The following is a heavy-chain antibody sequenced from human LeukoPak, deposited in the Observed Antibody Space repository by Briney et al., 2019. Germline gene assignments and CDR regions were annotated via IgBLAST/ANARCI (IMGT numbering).Heavy chain of an antibody. D-gene: IGHD2-15*01. CDR1: GGSFSGYY. Sequence: PSETLSLTCAVSGGSFSGYYWSWIRQPPGKGLEWIGEINHSGSTNYNPSLKSRVTISVDTSKNQFSLKLSSVTAVDTAVYYCARVVGYCSGGSCYSYSSYYYYYYMDVWGKGTTVTVSS. V-gene: IGHV4-34*01. J-gene: IGHJ6*03. CDR3: ARVVGYCSGGSCYSYSSYYYYYYMDV. CDR2: INHSGST.